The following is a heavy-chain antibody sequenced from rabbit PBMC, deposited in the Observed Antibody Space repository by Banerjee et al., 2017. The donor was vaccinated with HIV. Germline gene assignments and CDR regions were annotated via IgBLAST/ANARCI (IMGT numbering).Heavy chain of an antibody. J-gene: IGHJ4*01. V-gene: IGHV1S40*01. CDR3: ARDLAGAIGWNFNF. CDR1: GLTFSSTYH. Sequence: QSLEESGGDLVQPGASVTLTCTVSGLTFSSTYHIHWVRQAPGKGLEWIACINTSNGNTVYASWAKGRFTISRTSSTTVTLQMTSLTAADTATYFCARDLAGAIGWNFNFWGQGTLVTVS. CDR2: INTSNGNT. D-gene: IGHD4-1*01.